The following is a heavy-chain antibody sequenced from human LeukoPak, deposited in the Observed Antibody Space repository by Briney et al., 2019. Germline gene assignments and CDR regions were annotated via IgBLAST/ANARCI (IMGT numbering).Heavy chain of an antibody. Sequence: SETLSLTCTVSGGSISSSSYYWGWIRQPPGKGLEWIGFKCDNGSTYYNPSLKTRVTISVDTSKNQFSLNLGSVTAADTAVYYCASPTTMTTAIEYWGQGTLVTVSS. V-gene: IGHV4-39*01. J-gene: IGHJ4*02. D-gene: IGHD4-17*01. CDR1: GGSISSSSYY. CDR3: ASPTTMTTAIEY. CDR2: KCDNGST.